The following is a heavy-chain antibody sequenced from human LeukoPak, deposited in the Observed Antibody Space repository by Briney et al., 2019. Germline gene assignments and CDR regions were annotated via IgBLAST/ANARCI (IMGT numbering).Heavy chain of an antibody. CDR1: GGSISSSSYY. CDR2: IYYSGST. CDR3: ARDPGIAVAGFDY. D-gene: IGHD6-19*01. J-gene: IGHJ4*02. V-gene: IGHV4-39*02. Sequence: PSETLSLTCTVSGGSISSSSYYWGWIRQPPGTGLEWIGSIYYSGSTYYNPSLKSRVTISVDTSKNQFSLKLSSVTAADTAVYYCARDPGIAVAGFDYWGQGTLVTVSS.